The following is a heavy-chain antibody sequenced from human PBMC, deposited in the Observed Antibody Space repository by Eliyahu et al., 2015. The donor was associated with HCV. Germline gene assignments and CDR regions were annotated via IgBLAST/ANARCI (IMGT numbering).Heavy chain of an antibody. Sequence: QVQLQESGPGLVKPSETLSLTCDVSDFFINSGYYWGWVRXAPGKGLXWIGXISRSGVTYVKPSLKSRLSLSVDTSKNQFFLHLSSVTAAETAVYYCVRGSNWGRVIWFDSWGQGTLVTVSS. CDR2: ISRSGVT. CDR3: VRGSNWGRVIWFDS. V-gene: IGHV4-38-2*01. CDR1: DFFINSGYY. J-gene: IGHJ5*01. D-gene: IGHD7-27*01.